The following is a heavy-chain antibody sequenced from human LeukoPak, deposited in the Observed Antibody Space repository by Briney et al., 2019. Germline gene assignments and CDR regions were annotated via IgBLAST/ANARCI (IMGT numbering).Heavy chain of an antibody. V-gene: IGHV3-33*01. Sequence: GGSLRLSCAASGFTFSSYGMHWVRQAPGKGLEWVAAIWYDGSNKYYADSVKGRFTISRDNPKNTLYLQMNSLRAEDTAVYYCARGKVDTAMVFDYWGQGTLVTVSS. CDR2: IWYDGSNK. J-gene: IGHJ4*02. CDR3: ARGKVDTAMVFDY. D-gene: IGHD5-18*01. CDR1: GFTFSSYG.